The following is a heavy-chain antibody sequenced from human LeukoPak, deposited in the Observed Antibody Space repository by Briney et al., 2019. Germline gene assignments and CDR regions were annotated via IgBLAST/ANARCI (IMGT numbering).Heavy chain of an antibody. Sequence: SETLSLTCAVYGGSFSGYYWSWIRQPPGKGLEWIGEINHSGSTNYNPSLKSRVTISVDTSKNQFSLKLSSVTAADTAVYYCARVQYYDSSGYYRSDAFDIWGQGTMVTVSS. CDR1: GGSFSGYY. D-gene: IGHD3-22*01. V-gene: IGHV4-34*01. J-gene: IGHJ3*02. CDR3: ARVQYYDSSGYYRSDAFDI. CDR2: INHSGST.